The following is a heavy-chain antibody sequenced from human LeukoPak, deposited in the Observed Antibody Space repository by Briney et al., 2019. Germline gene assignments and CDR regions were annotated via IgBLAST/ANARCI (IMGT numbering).Heavy chain of an antibody. CDR2: ISGSGGST. J-gene: IGHJ4*02. Sequence: ETLSLTCAVYGGSFSGYYWSWVRQAPGKGLEWVSAISGSGGSTYYADSVKGRFTISRDNSKNTLYLQMNSLRAEDTAVYYCAKVGGSSDYWGQGTLVTVSS. CDR3: AKVGGSSDY. D-gene: IGHD1-26*01. CDR1: GGSFSGYY. V-gene: IGHV3-23*01.